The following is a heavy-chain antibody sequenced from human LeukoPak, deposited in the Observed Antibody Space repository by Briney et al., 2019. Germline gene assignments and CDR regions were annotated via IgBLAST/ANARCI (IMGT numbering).Heavy chain of an antibody. CDR2: IYYTGST. J-gene: IGHJ4*02. V-gene: IGHV4-39*01. CDR3: ADASYYYGQVG. CDR1: GGSLSSSSYY. Sequence: SETLSLTCTVSGGSLSSSSYYWVWIRQPPGKGLEWIGSIYYTGSTYYNPSLKSRVTISVDTSKNQFSLKLSSVTAADTAVYYCADASYYYGQVGWGQGTLVIVSS. D-gene: IGHD3-10*01.